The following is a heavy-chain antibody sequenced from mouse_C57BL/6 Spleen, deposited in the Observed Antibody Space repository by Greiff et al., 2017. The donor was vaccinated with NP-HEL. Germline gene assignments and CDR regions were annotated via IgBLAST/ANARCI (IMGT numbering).Heavy chain of an antibody. J-gene: IGHJ4*01. CDR3: ARSPLTTVVARAMDY. V-gene: IGHV1-53*01. CDR1: GYTFTSYW. CDR2: INPSNGGT. Sequence: VQLQQPGTELVKPGASVKLSCKASGYTFTSYWMHWVKQRPGQGLEWIGNINPSNGGTNYNEKFKSKATLTVDKSSSTAYMQLSSLTSEDSAVYYCARSPLTTVVARAMDYWGQGTSVTVSS. D-gene: IGHD1-1*01.